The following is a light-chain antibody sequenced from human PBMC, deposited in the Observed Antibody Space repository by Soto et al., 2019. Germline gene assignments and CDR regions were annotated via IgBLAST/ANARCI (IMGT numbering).Light chain of an antibody. CDR1: SSDIGTYNH. V-gene: IGLV2-14*01. Sequence: QSVLTEPASVSLSRGHSIAISCAGTSSDIGTYNHVSWYQQHPGKAPQLIIYEDINRPSGLSSRFSGSKSGNTASLTISGLQAEDEADYFCCSYTTSSTLVCGTGTKVTVL. J-gene: IGLJ1*01. CDR3: CSYTTSSTLV. CDR2: EDI.